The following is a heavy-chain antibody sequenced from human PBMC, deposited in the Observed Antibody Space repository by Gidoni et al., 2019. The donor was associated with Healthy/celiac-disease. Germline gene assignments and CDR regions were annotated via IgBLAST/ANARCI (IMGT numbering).Heavy chain of an antibody. CDR3: ARDQWFGDSSVGWGYGMDV. CDR1: GSTFSSYG. D-gene: IGHD3-10*01. V-gene: IGHV3-7*03. CDR2: IKQDGSDK. J-gene: IGHJ6*02. Sequence: EVQLVESGGGLVQPVGSLRLSCAASGSTFSSYGMRGGRQAPGKGLEWGANIKQDGSDKYYVDSVKGRFTISGDNAKNSLYLQMNSLIAEDTAVYYCARDQWFGDSSVGWGYGMDVWGQGTTVTVSS.